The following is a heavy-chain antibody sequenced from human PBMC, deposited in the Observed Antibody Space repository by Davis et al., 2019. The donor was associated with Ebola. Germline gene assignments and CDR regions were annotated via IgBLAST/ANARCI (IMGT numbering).Heavy chain of an antibody. V-gene: IGHV6-1*01. Sequence: HSQTLSLTCAISGDSVSGNSGAWNWIRQSPSRGLEWLGRTYYNSKWYNDYAVSVKSRITVNPDTSKNQFSLQLDSVTPEDTAVYYCARGWLRSGLDYWGQGILVTVSS. CDR2: TYYNSKWYN. D-gene: IGHD3-22*01. CDR1: GDSVSGNSGA. J-gene: IGHJ4*02. CDR3: ARGWLRSGLDY.